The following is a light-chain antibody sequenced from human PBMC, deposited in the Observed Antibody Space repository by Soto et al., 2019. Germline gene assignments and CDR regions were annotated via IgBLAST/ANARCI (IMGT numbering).Light chain of an antibody. V-gene: IGKV1-5*01. J-gene: IGKJ1*01. CDR3: QHHYSYSQT. Sequence: DIQLTQSPPTLSASVGDRVTITCRASQSIRYYLAWYQQMPGKAPKLLIYGASSLQSGVPSRFSGSGSGTEFNLTISSLQPDDFATYCCQHHYSYSQTFGQGTKVEIK. CDR2: GAS. CDR1: QSIRYY.